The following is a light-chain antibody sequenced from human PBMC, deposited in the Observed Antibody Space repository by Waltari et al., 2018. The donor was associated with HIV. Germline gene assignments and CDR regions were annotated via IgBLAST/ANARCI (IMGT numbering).Light chain of an antibody. V-gene: IGLV2-18*02. CDR1: TSDVVSYNR. Sequence: QSALTQPPSVSWSPGQSVTISCTGTTSDVVSYNRVPWYQQPPGTAPKLRLYEVSNRPAGVPDRFSGSKSGNTASLTISGLQAEDEADYYCSSYTSSSTLVFGGGTKLTVL. CDR3: SSYTSSSTLV. CDR2: EVS. J-gene: IGLJ2*01.